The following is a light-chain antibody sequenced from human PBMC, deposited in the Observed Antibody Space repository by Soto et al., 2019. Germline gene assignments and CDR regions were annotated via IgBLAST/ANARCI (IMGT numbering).Light chain of an antibody. CDR2: TNS. V-gene: IGLV1-44*01. CDR3: ATWDDNVYV. CDR1: SPNVGTNP. Sequence: QSALTQPAAASVTPGQTVTISCSISSPNVGTNPVAWYQQLPGTAPKLLIYTNSQRPLGVPVRFSGSKSGTSASLAISGLQSEDEGDYYCATWDDNVYVFGTGTKVTVL. J-gene: IGLJ1*01.